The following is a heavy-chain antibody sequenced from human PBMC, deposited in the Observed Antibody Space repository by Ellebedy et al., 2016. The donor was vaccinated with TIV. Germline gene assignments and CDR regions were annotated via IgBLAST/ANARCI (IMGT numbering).Heavy chain of an antibody. D-gene: IGHD3-3*01. Sequence: GESLKISCAASGFSFSSYGMHWVRQAPGKGLEWVAYIRDDGSNKYYADSVKGRFTISSDNSKNTLHLQMSSLRADDTAVYYCAKGRSGVVHYWGQGTLVTVSS. CDR2: IRDDGSNK. V-gene: IGHV3-30*02. CDR1: GFSFSSYG. CDR3: AKGRSGVVHY. J-gene: IGHJ4*02.